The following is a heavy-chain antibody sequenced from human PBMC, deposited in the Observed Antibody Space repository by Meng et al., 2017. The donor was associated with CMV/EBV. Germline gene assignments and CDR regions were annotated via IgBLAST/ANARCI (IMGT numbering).Heavy chain of an antibody. CDR2: INPSGGST. J-gene: IGHJ5*02. D-gene: IGHD6-6*01. V-gene: IGHV1-46*01. CDR1: GNPLTSYY. CDR3: AREEGIAARSDWFDP. Sequence: QGQVVQSGAVAKTPGASVKVSCKASGNPLTSYYSHWVRQAPGQGLEWMGIINPSGGSTSYEQKFQGRVTMTRDTSTSTVYMELSSLRSEDTAVYYCAREEGIAARSDWFDPWGQGTLVTVSS.